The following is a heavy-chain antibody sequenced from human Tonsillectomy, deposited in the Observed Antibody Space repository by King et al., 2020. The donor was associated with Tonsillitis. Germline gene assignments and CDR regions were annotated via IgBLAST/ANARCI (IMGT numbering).Heavy chain of an antibody. V-gene: IGHV4-4*07. D-gene: IGHD3-10*01. CDR2: IYTSGST. Sequence: VQLQESGPGLVKPSETLSLTCTVSGGSISSYYWSWIRQPAGKGLEWIGRIYTSGSTNYNPSLKSRVTMSVDTSKNQFSLKLSSVTAAGTAVYYCARDSGRGVRGYYYYGMDVWGQGTTVTVSS. J-gene: IGHJ6*02. CDR1: GGSISSYY. CDR3: ARDSGRGVRGYYYYGMDV.